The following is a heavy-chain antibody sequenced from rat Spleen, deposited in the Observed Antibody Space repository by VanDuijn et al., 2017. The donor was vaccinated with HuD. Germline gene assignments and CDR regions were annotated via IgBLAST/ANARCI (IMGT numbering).Heavy chain of an antibody. Sequence: EVHLVESGGGLAQPGRSLKLSCAASGFTFSNYGMHWIRQAPTKGLEWVGSISPSGCSTYYRDSVKGRFTISRDNAKSTLYLQMDSLRSEDTATYYCARHGNYPGIEEGVMDAWGQGASVTVSS. CDR1: GFTFSNYG. CDR2: ISPSGCST. D-gene: IGHD1-4*01. J-gene: IGHJ4*01. CDR3: ARHGNYPGIEEGVMDA. V-gene: IGHV5-19*01.